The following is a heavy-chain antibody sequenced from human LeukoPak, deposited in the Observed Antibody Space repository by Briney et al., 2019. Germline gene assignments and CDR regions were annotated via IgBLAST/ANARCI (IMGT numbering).Heavy chain of an antibody. CDR3: AREAVVVVAAYDY. V-gene: IGHV3-30-3*01. D-gene: IGHD2-15*01. CDR2: ISYDGSNK. Sequence: GRSLRLSCAASGFTFSSYAMHWVRQAPGKGLEWVAVISYDGSNKYYADSVKGRFTISRDNSKSTLYLQMNSLRAEDTAVYYCAREAVVVVAAYDYWSQGTLVTVSS. J-gene: IGHJ4*02. CDR1: GFTFSSYA.